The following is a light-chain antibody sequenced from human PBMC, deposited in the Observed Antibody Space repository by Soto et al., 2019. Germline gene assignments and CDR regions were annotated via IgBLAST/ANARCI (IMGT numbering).Light chain of an antibody. CDR1: QSISSY. V-gene: IGKV1-39*01. CDR3: QQLYDYPIT. J-gene: IGKJ3*01. Sequence: DIQMTQSPSSLSASVGDRVTITCRASQSISSYLNWYQQKPGKAPKLLIYAASSLASGVPSRFSGSGSGTDFILTISSLQPEDSGTYYCQQLYDYPITFGPGTKVDVK. CDR2: AAS.